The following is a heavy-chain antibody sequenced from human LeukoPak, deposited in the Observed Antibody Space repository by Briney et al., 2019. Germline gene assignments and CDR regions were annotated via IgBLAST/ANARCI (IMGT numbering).Heavy chain of an antibody. D-gene: IGHD6-6*01. Sequence: GRSLRLSCAASGFTFSSYGMHWVRQAPGKGLEWVAVIWYDGSNKYYADSVKGRFTISRDNSKNTLYLQMNSLRAEDTAVYYCARESRPDATDAFDIWGQGTMVTVSS. CDR2: IWYDGSNK. J-gene: IGHJ3*02. V-gene: IGHV3-33*01. CDR3: ARESRPDATDAFDI. CDR1: GFTFSSYG.